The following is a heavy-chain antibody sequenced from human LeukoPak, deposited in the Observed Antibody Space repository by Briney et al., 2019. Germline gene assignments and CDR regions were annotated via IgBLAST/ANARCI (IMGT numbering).Heavy chain of an antibody. CDR3: ARDVRYCSGGSCSS. V-gene: IGHV3-53*01. J-gene: IGHJ4*02. D-gene: IGHD2-15*01. Sequence: GGSLRLSCAASGFTVSSNYMSWVRQAPGKGLEWVSVISNSGGTYYADSVKGRFTISRDNSKNTLSLQMNSLRAEDTAVYYCARDVRYCSGGSCSSWGPGTLVTVSS. CDR1: GFTVSSNY. CDR2: ISNSGGT.